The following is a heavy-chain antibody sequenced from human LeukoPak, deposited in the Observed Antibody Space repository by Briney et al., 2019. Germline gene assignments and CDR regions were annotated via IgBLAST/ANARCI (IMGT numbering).Heavy chain of an antibody. CDR1: GFTFSTYS. CDR2: ISSGSSFI. V-gene: IGHV3-21*01. Sequence: GGSLRLSCAASGFTFSTYSMNWVRQAPGKGLEWVSSISSGSSFIYYADSVEGRFTISRDNAKNSLFLQMNSLRAEDTAVYYCARESSGYFYWGQGTLVTVSS. CDR3: ARESSGYFY. D-gene: IGHD3-22*01. J-gene: IGHJ4*02.